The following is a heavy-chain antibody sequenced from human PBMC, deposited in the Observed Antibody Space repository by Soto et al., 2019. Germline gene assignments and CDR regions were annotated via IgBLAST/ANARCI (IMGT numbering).Heavy chain of an antibody. J-gene: IGHJ1*01. D-gene: IGHD1-26*01. Sequence: GGSLRLSCAASGFTFSSYSMNWVRQAPGKGLEWVSSISSSSSYIYSADSVKGRFTISRDNAKNSLYLQMNSLRAEDTAIYYCARRDPGAYFQHWGQGTLVTVS. CDR3: ARRDPGAYFQH. CDR1: GFTFSSYS. CDR2: ISSSSSYI. V-gene: IGHV3-21*01.